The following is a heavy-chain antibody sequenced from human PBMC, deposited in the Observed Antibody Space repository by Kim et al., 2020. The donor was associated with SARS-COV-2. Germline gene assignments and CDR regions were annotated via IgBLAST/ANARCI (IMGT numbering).Heavy chain of an antibody. V-gene: IGHV3-23*01. J-gene: IGHJ6*01. CDR3: AKGRYGGHGDYYYYYGV. Sequence: GGSLRLSFAASGFTFSSYAMSWVRQAPGKGLEWVSAISDSGGRSYYADSVKGRVTVSRDNSKNTLYLQMISLRAEDTAVYYCAKGRYGGHGDYYYYYGV. D-gene: IGHD5-12*01. CDR2: ISDSGGRS. CDR1: GFTFSSYA.